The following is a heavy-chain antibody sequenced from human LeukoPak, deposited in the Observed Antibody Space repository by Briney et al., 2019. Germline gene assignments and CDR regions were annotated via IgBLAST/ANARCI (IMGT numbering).Heavy chain of an antibody. V-gene: IGHV4-39*07. Sequence: PSETLSLTCTVSGGSINSSSYYWGGIRQPPGKGLEWIGSIYYSGSTYYNPSLKSRVTISVDTSKNQFSLKLSSVAAADTAVYYCASCRGLGIQLWFDYWGQGTLVTVSS. CDR1: GGSINSSSYY. J-gene: IGHJ4*02. D-gene: IGHD5-18*01. CDR3: ASCRGLGIQLWFDY. CDR2: IYYSGST.